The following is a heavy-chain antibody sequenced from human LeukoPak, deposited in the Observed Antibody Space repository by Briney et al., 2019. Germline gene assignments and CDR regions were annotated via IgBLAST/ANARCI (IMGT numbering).Heavy chain of an antibody. CDR1: GFTFSSYW. Sequence: GGSPRLSCAASGFTFSSYWMSWVRQAPGKGLEWVANIKQDGSEKYYVDSVKGRFTISRDNAKNSLYLQMNSLRAEDTAVYYCARDLARFGELSFDYWGQGTLVTVSS. D-gene: IGHD3-10*01. CDR2: IKQDGSEK. V-gene: IGHV3-7*01. J-gene: IGHJ4*02. CDR3: ARDLARFGELSFDY.